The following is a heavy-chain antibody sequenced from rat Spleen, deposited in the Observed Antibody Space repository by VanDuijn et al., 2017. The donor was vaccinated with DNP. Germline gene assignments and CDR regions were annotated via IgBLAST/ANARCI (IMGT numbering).Heavy chain of an antibody. J-gene: IGHJ2*01. CDR2: ITGGGST. V-gene: IGHV5-58*01. CDR1: GFTFNTYW. Sequence: EVQLVESGGDLVQPGRSLNLSCVASGFTFNTYWMTWIRQVPGKGLEWVASITGGGSTFYPDSVKGRFTISRDNAENTVHLQMNSLRSEDTATYYCASWAPIAPISTANYWGQGVMVTVSS. D-gene: IGHD1-2*01. CDR3: ASWAPIAPISTANY.